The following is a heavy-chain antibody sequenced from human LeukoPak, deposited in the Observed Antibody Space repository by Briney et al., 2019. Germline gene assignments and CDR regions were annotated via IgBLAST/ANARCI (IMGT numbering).Heavy chain of an antibody. CDR2: ITGDAERT. Sequence: PGGSLRLSCVASGFIFDNYAMAWVRQAPGKGLEWVSGITGDAERTYYADSVRGRFTISRDNFKNTLFLQLNSLRADDTAVYYCAKGHYDGDHPHYEGGSVDSWGQGTHITVSS. CDR3: AKGHYDGDHPHYEGGSVDS. CDR1: GFIFDNYA. J-gene: IGHJ4*02. D-gene: IGHD2-21*01. V-gene: IGHV3-23*01.